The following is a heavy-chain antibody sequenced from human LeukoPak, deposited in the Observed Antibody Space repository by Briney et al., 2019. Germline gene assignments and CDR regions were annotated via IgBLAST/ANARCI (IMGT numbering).Heavy chain of an antibody. D-gene: IGHD1-1*01. V-gene: IGHV4-4*07. J-gene: IGHJ3*02. CDR3: ARDQSDNWPKGDDAFDI. CDR1: GGSISSYY. CDR2: IYTSGST. Sequence: PSETLSLTCTVSGGSISSYYWSWIRQPAGKGLEWIGRIYTSGSTNYNPSLKSRVTMSVDTSKNQFSLKLSSVTAADTAVYYCARDQSDNWPKGDDAFDIWGQGTMVTVSS.